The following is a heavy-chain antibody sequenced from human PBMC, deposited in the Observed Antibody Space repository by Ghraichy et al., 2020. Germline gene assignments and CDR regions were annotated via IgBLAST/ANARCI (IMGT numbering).Heavy chain of an antibody. CDR2: IYHSGPT. V-gene: IGHV4-4*02. J-gene: IGHJ6*02. CDR1: GDSINSKNW. Sequence: SETLSLTCAVSGDSINSKNWWTWVRQSPGKGLEWIGEIYHSGPTNYNPSLKSRVTISVDKSKNHFSLILTSETAADTAMYFCARHNYDVLTGYSRRTPRYFYYGVDVWGQGTTVIVSS. CDR3: ARHNYDVLTGYSRRTPRYFYYGVDV. D-gene: IGHD3-9*01.